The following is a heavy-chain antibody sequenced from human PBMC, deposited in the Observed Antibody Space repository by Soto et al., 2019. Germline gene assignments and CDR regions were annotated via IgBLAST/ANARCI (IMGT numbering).Heavy chain of an antibody. J-gene: IGHJ4*02. Sequence: EVQLVESGGGLVQPGGSLRLSCAASGFAFSAYWMTWVRQAPGKGLEWVANIKQDGSEKYYVDSVRGRFTVSRDNAKNSLYLQMNRLRAEDTAIYYCASLAYCGGDCWGQRTLVTVSS. D-gene: IGHD2-21*01. CDR1: GFAFSAYW. CDR3: ASLAYCGGDC. CDR2: IKQDGSEK. V-gene: IGHV3-7*01.